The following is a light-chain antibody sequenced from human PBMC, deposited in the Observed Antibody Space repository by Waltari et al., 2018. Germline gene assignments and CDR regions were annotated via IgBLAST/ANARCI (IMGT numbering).Light chain of an antibody. CDR2: DVS. V-gene: IGLV2-14*01. J-gene: IGLJ3*02. CDR3: SSPTSINSRV. CDR1: SSDVGGYNY. Sequence: QSALTQPASVSGSPGQSITISCTGTSSDVGGYNYVSWYQQHPGKAPKLMIYDVSKRPSGVSNRFSGSKSGNTASLTISGLQAEDEADYYCSSPTSINSRVFGGGTKLTVL.